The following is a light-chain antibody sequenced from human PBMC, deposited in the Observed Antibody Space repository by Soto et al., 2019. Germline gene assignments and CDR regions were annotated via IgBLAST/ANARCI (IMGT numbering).Light chain of an antibody. V-gene: IGLV2-14*01. CDR2: DVS. Sequence: QSALTQPASVSGSPGQSIAISCTGTSHDVGGYNYVSWYQQHPGKAPKLMIYDVSARPSGVSNRFSGSKSDDTASLTISGLKAEDEADYSCSSYTSSSTVVFGGGTKVTVL. CDR3: SSYTSSSTVV. CDR1: SHDVGGYNY. J-gene: IGLJ2*01.